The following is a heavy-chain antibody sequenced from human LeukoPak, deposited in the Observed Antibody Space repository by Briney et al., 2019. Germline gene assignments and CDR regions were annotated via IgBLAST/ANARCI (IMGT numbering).Heavy chain of an antibody. CDR2: ISWNSGSI. CDR1: GFTFDDYA. Sequence: PGRSLRLSCAASGFTFDDYAMHWVRQAPGKGLEWVSGISWNSGSIGYADSVKGRFTISRDNAKNSLYLQMNNLRAEDTALYYCAKDSSSGYPNWFDPWGQGTLVTVSS. J-gene: IGHJ5*02. CDR3: AKDSSSGYPNWFDP. V-gene: IGHV3-9*01. D-gene: IGHD3-22*01.